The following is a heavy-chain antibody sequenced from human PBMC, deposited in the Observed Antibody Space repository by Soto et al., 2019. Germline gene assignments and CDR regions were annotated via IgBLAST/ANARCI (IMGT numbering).Heavy chain of an antibody. D-gene: IGHD3-10*01. CDR2: IYPGDSDT. CDR1: GYSFTSYW. V-gene: IGHV5-51*01. Sequence: EVQLVQSGAEVKKPGESLKISCKGSGYSFTSYWIGWVRQMPGKGLEWMGIIYPGDSDTRYSPSFQGQVTISADKSIRSXSLQWSSLKASDTAMYYCARQSTGVNMVRGVPLDYWGQGTLVTVSS. J-gene: IGHJ4*02. CDR3: ARQSTGVNMVRGVPLDY.